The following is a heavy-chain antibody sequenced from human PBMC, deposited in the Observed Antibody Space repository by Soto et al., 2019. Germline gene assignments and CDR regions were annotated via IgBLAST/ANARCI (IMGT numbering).Heavy chain of an antibody. D-gene: IGHD3-10*01. V-gene: IGHV3-11*01. CDR1: GFTFSDYY. CDR2: ISSSGSTI. Sequence: GGSLRLSCAASGFTFSDYYMSWIRQAPGKGLEWVSYISSSGSTIYYADSVKGRFTISRDNAKNSLYLQMNSLRAEDTAVYYCARDPFWFGELSYAFDIWGQGTMVTVSS. CDR3: ARDPFWFGELSYAFDI. J-gene: IGHJ3*02.